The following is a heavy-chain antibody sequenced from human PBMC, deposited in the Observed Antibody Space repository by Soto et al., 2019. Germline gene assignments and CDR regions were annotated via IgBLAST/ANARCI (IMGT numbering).Heavy chain of an antibody. V-gene: IGHV3-23*01. J-gene: IGHJ5*02. D-gene: IGHD3-3*01. Sequence: PGRSLRLSCEASGFTFSRYAMSWVRQAPGKGLEWVSAISGSGGSTYYADSVKGRFTISRDNSKNTLYLQMNSLRAEDTAVYYCAKDPSITIFGVVRVFDPWGQGIMVTVSS. CDR2: ISGSGGST. CDR3: AKDPSITIFGVVRVFDP. CDR1: GFTFSRYA.